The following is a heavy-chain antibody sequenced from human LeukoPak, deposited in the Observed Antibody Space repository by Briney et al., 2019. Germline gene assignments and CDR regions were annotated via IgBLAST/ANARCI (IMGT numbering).Heavy chain of an antibody. V-gene: IGHV3-7*01. D-gene: IGHD2-15*01. CDR2: IKQDGSEK. CDR1: GFTFSSYW. Sequence: PGGSLRLSCAASGFTFSSYWMSWVRQAPGKGLEWVANIKQDGSEKYYVDSVEGRFTISRDNAKNSLYLQMNSLRAEDTAVYYCARDRYCSGGSCYTGFDYWGQGTLVTVSS. J-gene: IGHJ4*02. CDR3: ARDRYCSGGSCYTGFDY.